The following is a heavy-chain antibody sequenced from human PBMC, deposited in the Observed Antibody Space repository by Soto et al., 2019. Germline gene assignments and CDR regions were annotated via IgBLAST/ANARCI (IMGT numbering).Heavy chain of an antibody. J-gene: IGHJ5*01. CDR3: GEDRRGSYPKPNWLES. D-gene: IGHD3-16*02. CDR1: GFKFSDYG. Sequence: RGGSLRLSCEVSGFKFSDYGMHWVRQAPGKGLEWLAVIPYDGKNEVYADSVKGRFTISRDNSTNTVYLQMNSLTVEDTAVYYSGEDRRGSYPKPNWLESWGQGTLVTVSS. V-gene: IGHV3-30*18. CDR2: IPYDGKNE.